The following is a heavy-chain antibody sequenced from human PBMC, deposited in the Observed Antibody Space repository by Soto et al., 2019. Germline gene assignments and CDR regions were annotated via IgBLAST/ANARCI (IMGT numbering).Heavy chain of an antibody. CDR3: ARRRDGYNQDAFDI. CDR1: GGTFSSYA. CDR2: IIPIFGTA. D-gene: IGHD5-12*01. J-gene: IGHJ3*02. Sequence: QVQLVQSGAEVKKPGSSVKVSCKASGGTFSSYAISWVRQAPGQGLEWMGGIIPIFGTANYAQKFQGRVTITADKSTSTAYMELSSLRSEDTAAYYCARRRDGYNQDAFDIWGQGTMVTVSS. V-gene: IGHV1-69*06.